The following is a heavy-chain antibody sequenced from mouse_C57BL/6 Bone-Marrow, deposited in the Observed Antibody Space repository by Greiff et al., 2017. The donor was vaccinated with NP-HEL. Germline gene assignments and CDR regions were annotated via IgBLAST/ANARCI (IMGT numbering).Heavy chain of an antibody. CDR3: ARPFYYGNCVYAMDY. J-gene: IGHJ4*01. CDR1: GFTFSDYG. V-gene: IGHV5-17*01. Sequence: EVQLVESGGGLVKPGGSLKLSCAASGFTFSDYGMHWVRQAPEKGLEWVAYISSGSSTIYYADTVKGRFTISRDNAKNTLFLQMTSLRSEDTAMYYCARPFYYGNCVYAMDYWGQGTSVTVSS. CDR2: ISSGSSTI. D-gene: IGHD2-1*01.